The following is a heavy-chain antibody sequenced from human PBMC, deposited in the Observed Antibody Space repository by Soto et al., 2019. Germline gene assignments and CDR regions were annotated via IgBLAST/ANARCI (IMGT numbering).Heavy chain of an antibody. V-gene: IGHV4-59*01. D-gene: IGHD5-18*01. CDR3: SWGYTAMVYDY. CDR2: IYYSEST. CDR1: GRAISSCY. Sequence: SETLSLTCTVSGRAISSCYWSWIRQPPGKGLEWIGYIYYSESTNYNPSLKSRVTISVDTSKNQFSLKLSSVTAADAAVYYCSWGYTAMVYDYWGQGTLVTVSS. J-gene: IGHJ4*02.